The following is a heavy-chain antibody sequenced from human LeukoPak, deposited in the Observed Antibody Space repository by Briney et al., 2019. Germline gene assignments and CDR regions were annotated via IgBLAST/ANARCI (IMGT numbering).Heavy chain of an antibody. J-gene: IGHJ3*02. Sequence: PGGSLRLSCAASGFTFSSYSMNSVRQAPGKGLEWVSSISSSSSYIYYADSVKGRFTISRDNAKNSLYLQMNSLRAEDTAVYYCARDQYCSSTSCDAFDIWGQGTMVTVSS. CDR1: GFTFSSYS. CDR3: ARDQYCSSTSCDAFDI. V-gene: IGHV3-21*01. CDR2: ISSSSSYI. D-gene: IGHD2-2*01.